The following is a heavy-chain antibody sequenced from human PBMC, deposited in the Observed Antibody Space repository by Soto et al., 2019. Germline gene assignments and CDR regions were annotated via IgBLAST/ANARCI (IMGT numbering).Heavy chain of an antibody. Sequence: GGSLRLSCAASGFTFSSYGMHWVRQAPGKGLEWVAVIWYDGSNKYYADSVKGRSTISRDNSKNTLYLQMNSLRAEDTAVYYCAVPYSSSSYYYYYGMDVWGQGTTVTVSS. J-gene: IGHJ6*02. D-gene: IGHD6-6*01. CDR2: IWYDGSNK. CDR3: AVPYSSSSYYYYYGMDV. CDR1: GFTFSSYG. V-gene: IGHV3-33*01.